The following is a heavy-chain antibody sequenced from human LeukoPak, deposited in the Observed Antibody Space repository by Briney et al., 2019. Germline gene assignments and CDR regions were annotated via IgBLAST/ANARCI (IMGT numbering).Heavy chain of an antibody. D-gene: IGHD4-11*01. Sequence: ASVKVSCKVSGYTLTELSMHWVRQAPGKGLEWMGGFDPEDGETIYAQKFQGRVTMTEDTSTDTAYMELSSLRSEDTAVYYCATDPLTPAPVTRDYWGQGTLVTVSS. CDR2: FDPEDGET. CDR1: GYTLTELS. J-gene: IGHJ4*02. V-gene: IGHV1-24*01. CDR3: ATDPLTPAPVTRDY.